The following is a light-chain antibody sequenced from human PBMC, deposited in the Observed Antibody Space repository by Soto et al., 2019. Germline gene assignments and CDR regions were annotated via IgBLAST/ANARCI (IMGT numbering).Light chain of an antibody. CDR2: EVS. Sequence: QSALTQPRSVSGSPGQSVTISCTGTSSDVGGYNYVSWYQQHPGKAPNLMIYEVSNRPSGVSNRFSGSKSGNTASLTISGLQAEDEADYYCISYTSSSTLVFGTGTKLTVL. CDR1: SSDVGGYNY. CDR3: ISYTSSSTLV. J-gene: IGLJ1*01. V-gene: IGLV2-14*01.